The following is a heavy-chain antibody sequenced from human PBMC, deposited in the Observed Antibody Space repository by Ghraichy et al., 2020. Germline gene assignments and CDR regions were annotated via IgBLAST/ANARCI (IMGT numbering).Heavy chain of an antibody. V-gene: IGHV7-4-1*02. CDR1: GYTFISYT. CDR2: INTKTGNP. D-gene: IGHD4-23*01. CDR3: VRHTYGGDSDLEF. Sequence: ASVKVSCKTSGYTFISYTINWVRQAPGQGLEWMGWINTKTGNPTYAQGLTGRFVFSLDTSVSTAYLQISSLEPEDTAVYFWVRHTYGGDSDLEFWGQGTLFTVSS. J-gene: IGHJ4*02.